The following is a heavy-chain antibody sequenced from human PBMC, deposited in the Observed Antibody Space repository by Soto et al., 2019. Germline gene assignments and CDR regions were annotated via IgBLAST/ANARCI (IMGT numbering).Heavy chain of an antibody. V-gene: IGHV5-51*01. Sequence: GESLKISCKASGYSFTSHWICWVRQMPWKGLEWMAIFYPGDSDTKYSPSFQGHVSISADKSIATVYLQWGSLRASDTAMYYCARQIYDSDTGPNFQYYFDSWGQGTPVTVSS. D-gene: IGHD3-22*01. CDR2: FYPGDSDT. CDR3: ARQIYDSDTGPNFQYYFDS. CDR1: GYSFTSHW. J-gene: IGHJ4*02.